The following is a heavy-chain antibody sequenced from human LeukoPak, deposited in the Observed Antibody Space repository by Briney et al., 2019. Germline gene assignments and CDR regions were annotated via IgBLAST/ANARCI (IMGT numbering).Heavy chain of an antibody. V-gene: IGHV4-34*01. CDR3: APLIAAADMEGY. CDR2: INHSGST. Sequence: SETLSLTCAVYGGSFSGYYWSWIRQPPGKGLEWIGEINHSGSTNYNPSLKSRVTISVDTSKNQFSLKLSSVTAANTAVYYCAPLIAAADMEGYWGQGTLVTVSS. CDR1: GGSFSGYY. J-gene: IGHJ4*02. D-gene: IGHD6-13*01.